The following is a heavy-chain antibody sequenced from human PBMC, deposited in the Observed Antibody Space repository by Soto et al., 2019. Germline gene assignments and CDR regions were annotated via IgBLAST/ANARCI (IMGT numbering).Heavy chain of an antibody. CDR3: ARDGPSRILYYFDY. J-gene: IGHJ4*02. CDR2: IYGAAST. CDR1: GFTVSSNY. Sequence: EVQLVESGGGLVQPGGSLRLSCAASGFTVSSNYMNWVRQAPGKGLEWVSIIYGAASTYYADSVKGRFTISRDNSKNTLYLQMNSLRAEDTAVYYCARDGPSRILYYFDYLGQGTLVTVSS. V-gene: IGHV3-66*01.